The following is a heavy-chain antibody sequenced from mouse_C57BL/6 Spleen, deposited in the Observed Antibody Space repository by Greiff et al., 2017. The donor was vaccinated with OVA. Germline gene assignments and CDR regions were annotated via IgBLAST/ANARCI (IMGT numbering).Heavy chain of an antibody. CDR1: GFNINDYY. D-gene: IGHD2-1*01. J-gene: IGHJ4*01. Sequence: VQLQQSGAELVKPGASVKLSCTASGFNINDYYMHWVKQRTEQGLEWIGRIDPEDGETKYAPKFQGKATITADTSSNTAYLQLSSLTSEDTAVYDCARQSYGNYVDYAMDYWGQGTSVTVSS. V-gene: IGHV14-2*01. CDR3: ARQSYGNYVDYAMDY. CDR2: IDPEDGET.